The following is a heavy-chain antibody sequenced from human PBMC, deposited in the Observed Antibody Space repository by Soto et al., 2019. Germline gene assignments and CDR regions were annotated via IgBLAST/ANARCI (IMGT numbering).Heavy chain of an antibody. CDR2: INPNSGGT. CDR1: GYTFTGYY. D-gene: IGHD2-2*01. J-gene: IGHJ6*02. V-gene: IGHV1-2*02. Sequence: RASVKVSCKASGYTFTGYYMHWVRQAPGQGLEWMGWINPNSGGTNYAQKFQGRVTMTRDTSISTAYMELSRLRSDDTAVYYCARADIVVVPAAPGGYYYYGMDVWGQGTTVTVSS. CDR3: ARADIVVVPAAPGGYYYYGMDV.